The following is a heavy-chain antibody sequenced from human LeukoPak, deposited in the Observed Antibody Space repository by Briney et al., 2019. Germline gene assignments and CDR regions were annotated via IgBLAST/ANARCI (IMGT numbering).Heavy chain of an antibody. V-gene: IGHV3-23*01. CDR3: AKDRRTLDAFDI. CDR2: ISGSGGST. J-gene: IGHJ3*02. CDR1: GFTFSSYT. Sequence: GGSLRLSCAASGFTFSSYTMSWVRQAPGKGLEWVSAISGSGGSTYYADPVKGRFIISRDNSKDTLYLQMNSLRAEDTAVYYCAKDRRTLDAFDIWGQGTMVTVSS.